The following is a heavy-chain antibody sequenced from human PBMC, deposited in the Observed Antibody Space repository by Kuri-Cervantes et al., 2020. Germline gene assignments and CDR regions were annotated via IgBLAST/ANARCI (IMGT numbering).Heavy chain of an antibody. D-gene: IGHD2-15*01. Sequence: GESLKISCAASGFTFSSYGMHWVRQAPGKGLEWVAVIWYDGSNKYYADSVKGRFTISRDNSKNTLYLQMNSLRAEDTAVYYRAKAFPLFCSGGSCYWDYYYYYGMDVWGQGTTVTVSS. CDR2: IWYDGSNK. CDR1: GFTFSSYG. V-gene: IGHV3-30*02. CDR3: AKAFPLFCSGGSCYWDYYYYYGMDV. J-gene: IGHJ6*02.